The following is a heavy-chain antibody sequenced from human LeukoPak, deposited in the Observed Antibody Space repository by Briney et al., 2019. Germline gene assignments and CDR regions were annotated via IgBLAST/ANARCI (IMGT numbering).Heavy chain of an antibody. D-gene: IGHD1/OR15-1a*01. CDR2: IYYSGST. Sequence: PSETLSLTCTVSGGSISSGGYYWSWIRQHPGKGLEWIGYIYYSGSTYYNPSLKSRVTISVDTSKNQFSLKLSSVTAADTAVYYCARGDRLEQHLDYWGQGTLVTVSS. CDR3: ARGDRLEQHLDY. V-gene: IGHV4-31*03. CDR1: GGSISSGGYY. J-gene: IGHJ4*02.